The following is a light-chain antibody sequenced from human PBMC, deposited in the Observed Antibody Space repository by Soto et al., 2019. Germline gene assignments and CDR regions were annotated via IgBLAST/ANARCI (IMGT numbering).Light chain of an antibody. Sequence: DVVISESPRTLPVTLGQPASISCRSSESLVFTDGNTYLSWFQQRPGQSPRRLIYKVSKRDSGVPDRFSGSGSGADFTLEISRVEAEDVGVYYCMQGTNWPPTFGQGTKVDIK. CDR3: MQGTNWPPT. V-gene: IGKV2-30*01. CDR2: KVS. CDR1: ESLVFTDGNTY. J-gene: IGKJ2*01.